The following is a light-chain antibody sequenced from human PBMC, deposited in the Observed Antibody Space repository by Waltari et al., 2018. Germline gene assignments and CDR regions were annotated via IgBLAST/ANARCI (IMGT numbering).Light chain of an antibody. CDR3: MQALQTPRT. Sequence: DIVMTQTPLSLPVTPGEPASISCRSSQSLLHSNGNTYLYWYLQKPGQPQRLLIYRVSNRFSGVSDRFSGSGSGTDFTLKIIRVEAEDVGVYYCMQALQTPRTFGQGTKVEIK. V-gene: IGKV2-29*02. J-gene: IGKJ1*01. CDR2: RVS. CDR1: QSLLHSNGNTY.